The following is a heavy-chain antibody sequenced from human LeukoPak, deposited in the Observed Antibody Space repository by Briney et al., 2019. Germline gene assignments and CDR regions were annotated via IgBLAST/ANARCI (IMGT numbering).Heavy chain of an antibody. J-gene: IGHJ6*02. D-gene: IGHD5-18*01. V-gene: IGHV3-21*01. CDR3: ARGYTHRLDV. Sequence: GGSLRLSCADSGFTFSSYIMNWLRQAPGKGLKWVSSISGSNNYIYYADSVKGRFTISRDNAKSSLYLQMNSLRADDTAVYYGARGYTHRLDVWGQGTTVTVSS. CDR2: ISGSNNYI. CDR1: GFTFSSYI.